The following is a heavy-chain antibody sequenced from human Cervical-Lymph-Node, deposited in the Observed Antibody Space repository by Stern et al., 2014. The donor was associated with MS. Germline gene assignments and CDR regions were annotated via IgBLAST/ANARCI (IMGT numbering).Heavy chain of an antibody. CDR2: IYYSGST. V-gene: IGHV4-31*03. J-gene: IGHJ4*02. CDR1: GGSISSGGYY. D-gene: IGHD6-13*01. CDR3: ASSRPGIAAAGLFDY. Sequence: VQLVQSGPGLVKPSQTLSLTCTVSGGSISSGGYYWSWIRQHPGKGLEWIGYIYYSGSTYYNPSLKSRVTISVDTSKNQFSLKLSSVTAADTAVYYCASSRPGIAAAGLFDYWGQGTLVTVSS.